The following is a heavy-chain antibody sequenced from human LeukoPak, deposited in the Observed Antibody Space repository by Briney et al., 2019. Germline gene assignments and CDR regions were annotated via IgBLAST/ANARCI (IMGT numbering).Heavy chain of an antibody. Sequence: GGSLRLSCAASGFSFNTYSMNWVRQAPGKGLEWVAVVSYDGRNKYYADSVKGRFTISRDNSKNTMDLQMNSLRAEETAVYYCAKDKDYAGHGYSYLDYWGQGTLVTVSS. V-gene: IGHV3-30*18. D-gene: IGHD4-23*01. CDR2: VSYDGRNK. J-gene: IGHJ4*02. CDR1: GFSFNTYS. CDR3: AKDKDYAGHGYSYLDY.